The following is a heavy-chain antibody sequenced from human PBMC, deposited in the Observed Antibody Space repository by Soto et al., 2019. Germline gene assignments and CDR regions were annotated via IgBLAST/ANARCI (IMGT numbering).Heavy chain of an antibody. Sequence: PGGSLRLSCEGSGFTFSDYYISWIRQAPGKGLGWISYSSNSGTFSRYADSVKGRFSISRDNTKNLLYLQMNSLRVEDTAVYYCARSGDNYNRLDYWGQGTPVTVSS. CDR2: SSNSGTFS. V-gene: IGHV3-11*06. J-gene: IGHJ4*02. D-gene: IGHD1-1*01. CDR3: ARSGDNYNRLDY. CDR1: GFTFSDYY.